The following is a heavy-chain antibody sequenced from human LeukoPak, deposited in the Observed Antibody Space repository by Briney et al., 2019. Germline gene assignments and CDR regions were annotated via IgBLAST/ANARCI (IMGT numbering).Heavy chain of an antibody. V-gene: IGHV3-23*01. CDR2: ISGGDGGT. D-gene: IGHD4-17*01. Sequence: PGGSLRLSCAASGFTFSSYAMSWVRQAPGKGLKWVSAISGGDGGTYYADSVKGRFTISRDKSKHTLFLQMNSLRAEDTAVYYCARSGTTVTYFDYWGQGTLVTVSS. CDR3: ARSGTTVTYFDY. CDR1: GFTFSSYA. J-gene: IGHJ4*02.